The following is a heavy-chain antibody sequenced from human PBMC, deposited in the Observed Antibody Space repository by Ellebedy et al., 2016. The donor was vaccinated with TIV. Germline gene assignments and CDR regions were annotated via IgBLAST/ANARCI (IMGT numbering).Heavy chain of an antibody. CDR1: GFTFRSHG. Sequence: GESLKISCAASGFTFRSHGMYWVRQAPGKGPEWAAFIQYDESDTHYADSVKGRFTISRDNSKNTLYLQMNSLRAEDTAVYYCAKLIQHTDKGAVDIWGQGKMVTVSS. CDR2: IQYDESDT. CDR3: AKLIQHTDKGAVDI. V-gene: IGHV3-30*02. J-gene: IGHJ3*02. D-gene: IGHD2-21*01.